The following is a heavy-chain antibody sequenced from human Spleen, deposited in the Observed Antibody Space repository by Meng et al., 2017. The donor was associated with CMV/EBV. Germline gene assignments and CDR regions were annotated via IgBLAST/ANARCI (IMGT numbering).Heavy chain of an antibody. CDR1: GLTFRNYA. V-gene: IGHV3-23*01. CDR2: ISGSGGST. CDR3: ARIPLNLYYYYGMDV. D-gene: IGHD5-18*01. J-gene: IGHJ6*02. Sequence: GGSLRLSCAASGLTFRNYAMSWVRQAPGKGLEWVSGISGSGGSTYYADSVKGRFTISRDNSKNTAFLQMDSLRGEDTATYYCARIPLNLYYYYGMDVWGQGTTVTVSS.